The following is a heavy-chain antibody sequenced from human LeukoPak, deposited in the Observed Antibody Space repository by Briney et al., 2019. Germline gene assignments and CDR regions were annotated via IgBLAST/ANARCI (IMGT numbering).Heavy chain of an antibody. CDR3: ARHHSSSDAFDI. CDR1: GGSISSSSYY. J-gene: IGHJ3*02. V-gene: IGHV4-39*01. D-gene: IGHD6-13*01. Sequence: SETLSLTCTVSGGSISSSSYYWGWIRQPPGKGLEWIGSIYYSGSTYYNPSLKSRVTISVDTSKNQFSLKLSSVTAADTAVYYCARHHSSSDAFDIWGQGTMVTVSS. CDR2: IYYSGST.